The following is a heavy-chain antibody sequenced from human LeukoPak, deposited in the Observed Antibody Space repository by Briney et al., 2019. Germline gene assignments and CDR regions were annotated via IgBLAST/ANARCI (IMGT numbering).Heavy chain of an antibody. CDR3: ARRGFYDTSGYLFDY. V-gene: IGHV3-48*03. CDR1: GFIFSRYE. CDR2: LSTSGSGI. Sequence: GGSLRLSCVASGFIFSRYEMNWVRPAPGMGLEGVSYLSTSGSGIYYADSVKGRFTISRDNAKNSLYLQMNSLRAEDTAVYYCARRGFYDTSGYLFDYWGQGTLVTVSS. J-gene: IGHJ4*02. D-gene: IGHD3-22*01.